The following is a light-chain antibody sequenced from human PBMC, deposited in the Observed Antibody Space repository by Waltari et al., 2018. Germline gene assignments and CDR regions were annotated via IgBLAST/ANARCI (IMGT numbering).Light chain of an antibody. CDR3: QQYDDWPVT. Sequence: EIVMTQSPATLSVSPGERATLSCRASQPISSNLAWYQQKRGQAPRLLIYDASARATGIPATFSGSGSGTEFTLTIDSLQSEDFAVYYCQQYDDWPVTFGQGTRLEI. CDR2: DAS. V-gene: IGKV3-15*01. CDR1: QPISSN. J-gene: IGKJ5*01.